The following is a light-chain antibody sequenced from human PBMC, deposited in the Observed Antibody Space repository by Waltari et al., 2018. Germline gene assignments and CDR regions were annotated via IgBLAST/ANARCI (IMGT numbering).Light chain of an antibody. CDR1: SSNIGTNS. V-gene: IGLV1-44*01. J-gene: IGLJ2*01. CDR3: AAWDDSLDGPG. CDR2: DNN. Sequence: QSVLTQPPSASATPGQRVTISCSGSSSNIGTNSVTWYQQLPGTAPKLLIYDNNQRPSGVPDRFSGSKSGTSASLAISGLQSEDEADYYCAAWDDSLDGPGFGGGTKLTVL.